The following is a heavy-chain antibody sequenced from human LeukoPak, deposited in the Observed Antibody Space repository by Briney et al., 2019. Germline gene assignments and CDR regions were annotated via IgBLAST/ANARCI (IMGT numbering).Heavy chain of an antibody. Sequence: ASVKVSCKASGYTFTGYYMHWVRQAPGQGLEWMGWINPNSGGTNYAQKFQGRVTMTRDTSISTAYMELSRLRSDDTAVYYCARDRTRTGYSSGWYHDYLGQGTLVTVSS. CDR2: INPNSGGT. CDR3: ARDRTRTGYSSGWYHDY. D-gene: IGHD6-19*01. CDR1: GYTFTGYY. V-gene: IGHV1-2*02. J-gene: IGHJ4*02.